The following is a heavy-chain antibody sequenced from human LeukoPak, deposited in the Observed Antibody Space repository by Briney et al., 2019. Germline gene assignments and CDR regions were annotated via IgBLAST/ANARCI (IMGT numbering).Heavy chain of an antibody. CDR3: ARDRRSSSWYDAFDI. Sequence: SVKVSCKASGGTFSSYAISWVRQAPGQGLEWMGRIIPILGIANYAQKFQGRVTITADKFTSTAYMELSSLRSEDTAVYYCARDRRSSSWYDAFDIWGQGTMVTVSS. CDR1: GGTFSSYA. V-gene: IGHV1-69*04. D-gene: IGHD6-13*01. J-gene: IGHJ3*02. CDR2: IIPILGIA.